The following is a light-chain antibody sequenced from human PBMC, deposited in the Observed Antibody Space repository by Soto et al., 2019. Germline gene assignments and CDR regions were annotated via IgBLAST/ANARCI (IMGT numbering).Light chain of an antibody. J-gene: IGLJ2*01. CDR1: NIGTKS. Sequence: SYELTQPPSVSVTPGQTARMTCGGDNIGTKSVHWYQQRPGQAPVLVVYDDSDRPSGIPERFSGSNSGNTATLTISRVEAGDEADYYCAAWDVSLNVVVFGGGTKLTVL. CDR3: AAWDVSLNVVV. CDR2: DDS. V-gene: IGLV3-21*02.